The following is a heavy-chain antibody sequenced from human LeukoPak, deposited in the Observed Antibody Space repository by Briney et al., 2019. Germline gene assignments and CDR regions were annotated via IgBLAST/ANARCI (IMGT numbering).Heavy chain of an antibody. V-gene: IGHV1-46*01. Sequence: AASVKVSCKASGYSFSSYYMHWVRQAPGQGLEWMGIINPSGGSTTHAQKFQGRVTMTRDTSTTTVYMELSSLESEDTAVYYCARWTGTTGLDYWGQGTLVTVSS. D-gene: IGHD1-1*01. CDR3: ARWTGTTGLDY. J-gene: IGHJ4*02. CDR2: INPSGGST. CDR1: GYSFSSYY.